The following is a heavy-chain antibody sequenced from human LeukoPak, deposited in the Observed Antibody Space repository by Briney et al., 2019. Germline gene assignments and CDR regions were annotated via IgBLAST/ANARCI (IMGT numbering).Heavy chain of an antibody. J-gene: IGHJ4*02. CDR3: ASARGSNYGSLGD. CDR2: ISGSGGST. V-gene: IGHV3-23*01. Sequence: GGSLRLSCAASEFIFSSYAMSWVRQAPGKGLEWVSGISGSGGSTDYADSVKGRFSISRDNSKNTLYLQMNSLRAEDTAVYYCASARGSNYGSLGDWGQGTLVTVSS. D-gene: IGHD5-18*01. CDR1: EFIFSSYA.